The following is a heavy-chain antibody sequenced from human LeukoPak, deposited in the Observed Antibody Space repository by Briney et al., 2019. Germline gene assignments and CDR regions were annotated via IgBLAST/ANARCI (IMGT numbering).Heavy chain of an antibody. Sequence: SETLSLTCTVSGSSISSSSYYWGWIRQPPGKGLEWIGSIYYSGSTYYNPSLKSRVTISVDTSKNQFSLKLSSVTAADTAVYYCAKEMATISAAFDYWGQGTLVTVSS. CDR1: GSSISSSSYY. CDR2: IYYSGST. J-gene: IGHJ4*02. CDR3: AKEMATISAAFDY. D-gene: IGHD5-24*01. V-gene: IGHV4-39*02.